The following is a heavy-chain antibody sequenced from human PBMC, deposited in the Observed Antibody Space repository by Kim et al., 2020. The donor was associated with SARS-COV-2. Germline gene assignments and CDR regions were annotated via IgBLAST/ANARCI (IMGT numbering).Heavy chain of an antibody. Sequence: GGSLRLSCAASGFTFSSYAMHWVRQAPGKGLEWVAVISYGGRNKYYADSVKGRFTISRDNSKNTLFLQMNSLRAEDTAVYYCARERDIVVVAAAIRPSYYDGMDVWGQGTTVTVSS. CDR3: ARERDIVVVAAAIRPSYYDGMDV. D-gene: IGHD2-2*02. CDR1: GFTFSSYA. V-gene: IGHV3-30*04. CDR2: ISYGGRNK. J-gene: IGHJ6*02.